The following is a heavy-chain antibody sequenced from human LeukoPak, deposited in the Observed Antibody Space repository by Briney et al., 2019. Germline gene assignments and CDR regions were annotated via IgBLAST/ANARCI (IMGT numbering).Heavy chain of an antibody. CDR2: ISSSSSYI. CDR3: ARDAAGGGSLYYFDY. J-gene: IGHJ4*02. V-gene: IGHV3-21*01. D-gene: IGHD2-15*01. CDR1: GFTFSSYS. Sequence: GGSLRLSCAASGFTFSSYSMTWVRQAPGKGLEWVSSISSSSSYIYYADSVKGRFTISRDNAKNSLYLQMNSLRAEDTAVYYCARDAAGGGSLYYFDYWGQGTLVTVSS.